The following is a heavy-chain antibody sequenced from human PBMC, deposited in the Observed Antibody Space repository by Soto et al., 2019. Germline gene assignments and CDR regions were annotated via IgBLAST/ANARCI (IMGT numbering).Heavy chain of an antibody. CDR3: ATNGGYYDSSGPKYFQY. CDR2: INHSGST. D-gene: IGHD3-22*01. CDR1: GGSFSGYY. V-gene: IGHV4-34*01. J-gene: IGHJ1*01. Sequence: SETLSLTCAVYGGSFSGYYWSWIRQPPGKGLEWIGEINHSGSTNYNPSLKSRVTISVDTSKNQFSLKLSSVTAADTAVYYCATNGGYYDSSGPKYFQYWGQGTLVTVSS.